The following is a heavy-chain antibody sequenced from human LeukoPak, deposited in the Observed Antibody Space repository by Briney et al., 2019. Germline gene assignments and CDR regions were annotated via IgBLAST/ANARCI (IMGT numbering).Heavy chain of an antibody. Sequence: SETLSLTCAVYGGSFSGYYWSWIRQPPGKGLEWIGEINHSGSTYYNPSLKSRVTISVDTSKNQFSLKLSSVTAADTAVYYCARVGLWLGEFSFDPWGQGTLVTVSS. D-gene: IGHD3-10*01. V-gene: IGHV4-34*01. J-gene: IGHJ5*02. CDR3: ARVGLWLGEFSFDP. CDR2: INHSGST. CDR1: GGSFSGYY.